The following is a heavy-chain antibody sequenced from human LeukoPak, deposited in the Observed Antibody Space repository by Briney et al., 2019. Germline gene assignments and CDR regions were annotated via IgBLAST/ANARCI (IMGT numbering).Heavy chain of an antibody. CDR2: TSSDLNVK. CDR1: GFTFRNYV. Sequence: GGSLRLSCAASGFTFRNYVIHWVRQAPGKGLEWVAVTSSDLNVKLYADSVKGRFTISRDNAKNSLYLQMNSLRAEDTAVYYCARGSITIFGVVIISGFDYWGQGTLVTVSS. V-gene: IGHV3-30-3*01. J-gene: IGHJ4*02. CDR3: ARGSITIFGVVIISGFDY. D-gene: IGHD3-3*01.